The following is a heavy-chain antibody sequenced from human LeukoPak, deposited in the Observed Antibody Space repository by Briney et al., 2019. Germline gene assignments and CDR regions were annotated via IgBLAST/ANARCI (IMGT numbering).Heavy chain of an antibody. D-gene: IGHD5-24*01. J-gene: IGHJ4*02. CDR3: ARGRREMATILAY. Sequence: ASVKVSCKASGYIFTGYYMHWVRQAPGQGLEWMGWINPNIGDTNYAQKFQGRVTMTRDTSISTAYMELSRLRSDDTAVYYCARGRREMATILAYWGQGTLVTVSS. CDR1: GYIFTGYY. V-gene: IGHV1-2*02. CDR2: INPNIGDT.